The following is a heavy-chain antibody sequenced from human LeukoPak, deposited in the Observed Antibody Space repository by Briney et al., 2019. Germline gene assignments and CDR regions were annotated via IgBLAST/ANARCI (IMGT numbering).Heavy chain of an antibody. CDR2: TNPSGGST. J-gene: IGHJ4*02. CDR1: GYTFTSYY. D-gene: IGHD3-22*01. CDR3: ARVSQHYYDSSGYLDY. V-gene: IGHV1-46*01. Sequence: GASVKVSCKSSGYTFTSYYMHWVRQAPGQGLEWMGITNPSGGSTSYAQKFQGRVTMTRDTSTSTVYMELSSLRSEDTAVYYCARVSQHYYDSSGYLDYWGQGTLVTVSS.